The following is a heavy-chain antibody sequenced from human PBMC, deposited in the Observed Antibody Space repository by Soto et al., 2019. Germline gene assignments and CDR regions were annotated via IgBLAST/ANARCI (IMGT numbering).Heavy chain of an antibody. J-gene: IGHJ6*02. V-gene: IGHV3-74*01. CDR3: ARGKREALRFLEWSSYNGMDV. Sequence: SMRLSCAASGFTFSSYWMHWIRQAPGKGLVWVSRINSDGSSTSYADPVKGRFTISRDNAKNTLYLQMNSLRVEDTAVYYCARGKREALRFLEWSSYNGMDVWGQGTTVTVSS. CDR1: GFTFSSYW. D-gene: IGHD3-3*01. CDR2: INSDGSST.